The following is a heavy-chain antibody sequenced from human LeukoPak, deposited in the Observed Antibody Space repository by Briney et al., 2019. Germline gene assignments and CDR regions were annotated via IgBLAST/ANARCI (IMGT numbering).Heavy chain of an antibody. CDR1: GASISNYY. CDR2: VSYSGRT. Sequence: KSAETLSLTCTVSGASISNYYWSWIRQPPGKGPECIGYVSYSGRTNHNPSLKSRVTISADTSKNQFSLKLTSVTAADTAVYYCARHERGAENLDYWGQGTLVTVCS. CDR3: ARHERGAENLDY. J-gene: IGHJ4*02. V-gene: IGHV4-59*08. D-gene: IGHD1-1*01.